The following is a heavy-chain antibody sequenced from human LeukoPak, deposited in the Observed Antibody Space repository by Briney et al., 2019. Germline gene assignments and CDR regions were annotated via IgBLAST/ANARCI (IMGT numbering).Heavy chain of an antibody. J-gene: IGHJ5*02. Sequence: QSGGSLRLSCAASGFTFSSYGMHWVRQAPGKGLEWVAVISYDGSNKYYADSVKGRFTISRDTSKNTLYLQMNSLRAEDTAVYYCAKGDSLHNWNYPSWGQGTLVSVSS. CDR2: ISYDGSNK. CDR1: GFTFSSYG. D-gene: IGHD1-7*01. CDR3: AKGDSLHNWNYPS. V-gene: IGHV3-30*18.